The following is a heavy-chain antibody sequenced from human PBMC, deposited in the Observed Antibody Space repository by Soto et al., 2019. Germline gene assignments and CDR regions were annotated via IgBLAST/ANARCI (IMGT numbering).Heavy chain of an antibody. V-gene: IGHV3-23*01. CDR2: LTGSGDST. Sequence: EVQLLESGGCLVQPGGSLRLSCAASGFTFSSFAMTWVRQAPGKGLEWVSSLTGSGDSTYYADSVKGRFTISRDNSKNTLYLQMNSLRADDTALYYCAKGTAVTTGDMAYWGQGTLVTVSS. CDR3: AKGTAVTTGDMAY. CDR1: GFTFSSFA. D-gene: IGHD4-17*01. J-gene: IGHJ4*02.